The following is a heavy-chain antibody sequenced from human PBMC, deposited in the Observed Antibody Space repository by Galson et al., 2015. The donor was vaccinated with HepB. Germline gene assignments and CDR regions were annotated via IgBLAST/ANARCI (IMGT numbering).Heavy chain of an antibody. V-gene: IGHV3-7*03. D-gene: IGHD6-13*01. CDR3: ARVVEIVTSSWYFEGSSIYYFDH. Sequence: SLRLSCAASEFTFSDYWMTWVRQAPGKGLEWVANINKDGSEEYYVDSVKGRFVISRDNPKNSLYLLMNSLRSDDTAVYYCARVVEIVTSSWYFEGSSIYYFDHWGQGTLVTVSS. J-gene: IGHJ4*02. CDR1: EFTFSDYW. CDR2: INKDGSEE.